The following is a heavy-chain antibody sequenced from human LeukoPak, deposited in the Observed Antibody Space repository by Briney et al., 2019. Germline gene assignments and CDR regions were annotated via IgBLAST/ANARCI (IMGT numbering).Heavy chain of an antibody. CDR3: ASRRGGYCSGGSCNWFDP. CDR1: GGSIRSSSYY. CDR2: IYYSGST. Sequence: SETLSLTCTVSGGSIRSSSYYWGWIRQPPGKGLEWIGSIYYSGSTNYNPSLKGRVTISVDTSKNQFSLKLSSVTAADTAVYYCASRRGGYCSGGSCNWFDPWGQGTLVTVSS. J-gene: IGHJ5*02. V-gene: IGHV4-39*07. D-gene: IGHD2-15*01.